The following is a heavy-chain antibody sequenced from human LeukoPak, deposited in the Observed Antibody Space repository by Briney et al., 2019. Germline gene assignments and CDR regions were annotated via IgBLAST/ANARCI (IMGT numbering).Heavy chain of an antibody. CDR2: ISGSSNVI. CDR3: ARGRKNFFDY. CDR1: GFTFSTYS. V-gene: IGHV3-48*01. Sequence: PGGSLRLSCAASGFTFSTYSMKWVRQAPGKGLEWISYISGSSNVIYNADSVRGRFTFSVDTSKNQFSLKLSSVTAADTAVYYCARGRKNFFDYWGQGTLVTVSS. J-gene: IGHJ4*02. D-gene: IGHD1-14*01.